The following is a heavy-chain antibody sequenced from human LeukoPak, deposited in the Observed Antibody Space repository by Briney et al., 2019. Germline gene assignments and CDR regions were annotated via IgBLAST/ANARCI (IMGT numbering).Heavy chain of an antibody. V-gene: IGHV1-46*01. CDR3: ARGGTGYYYYMDV. J-gene: IGHJ6*03. D-gene: IGHD1-14*01. Sequence: GASVKVSCKASGYTFTSCYMHWVRQAPGQGLEWMGIINPSGFSTTYAQKFQGRVTMTRDTSTSTAYMELSSLRSEDTAVYYCARGGTGYYYYMDVWGKGTTVTISS. CDR1: GYTFTSCY. CDR2: INPSGFST.